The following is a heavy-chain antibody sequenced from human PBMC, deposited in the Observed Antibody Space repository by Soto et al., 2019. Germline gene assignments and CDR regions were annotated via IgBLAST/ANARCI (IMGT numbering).Heavy chain of an antibody. Sequence: GESLKISCKGSGYSFTSYWISWVRQMRGKGLEWMGRIDPSDSYTNYSPSFQGHVTISADKSISTAYLQWSSLKASDTAMYYCARHGQDYGDLPPSSFAYWGQGTLVTVSS. J-gene: IGHJ4*02. CDR3: ARHGQDYGDLPPSSFAY. V-gene: IGHV5-10-1*01. CDR1: GYSFTSYW. D-gene: IGHD4-17*01. CDR2: IDPSDSYT.